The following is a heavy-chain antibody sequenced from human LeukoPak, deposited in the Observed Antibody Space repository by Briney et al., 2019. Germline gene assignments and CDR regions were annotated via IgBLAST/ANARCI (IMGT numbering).Heavy chain of an antibody. J-gene: IGHJ3*02. D-gene: IGHD1-26*01. CDR1: GFTFDDYA. CDR2: ISCNTGNI. CDR3: AKDSAVALGSLGAFDI. Sequence: GGSLRLSCAASGFTFDDYAMHWVRQPPGKGLEWVSGISCNTGNIGYADSVRGRFTISRDNAKNSLYLQMDTQRAEDTALYYCAKDSAVALGSLGAFDIWGQGTMVTVSS. V-gene: IGHV3-9*01.